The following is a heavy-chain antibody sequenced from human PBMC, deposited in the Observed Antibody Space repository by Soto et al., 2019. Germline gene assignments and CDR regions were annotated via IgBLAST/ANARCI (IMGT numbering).Heavy chain of an antibody. J-gene: IGHJ6*02. V-gene: IGHV3-23*01. D-gene: IGHD7-27*01. Sequence: PGGSLRLSCAASGLIFTDYAMTWVRQAPGKGLEWVSGLSGSGGDTYYADSVKGRFTVSRDNSRNTLYLQMNSLRAEDPAEYNCVRNFLKDWGQDYYYGMDVWGQGTTVTV. CDR1: GLIFTDYA. CDR2: LSGSGGDT. CDR3: VRNFLKDWGQDYYYGMDV.